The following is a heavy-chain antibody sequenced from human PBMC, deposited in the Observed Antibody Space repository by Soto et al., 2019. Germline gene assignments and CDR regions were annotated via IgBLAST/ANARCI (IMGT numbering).Heavy chain of an antibody. D-gene: IGHD2-2*01. V-gene: IGHV1-69*13. CDR1: GGTFSSYA. Sequence: SVKVSCKASGGTFSSYAISWVRQAPGQGLEWMGGIIPIFGTANYAQKFQGRVTITADESMSTAYMELSSLRSEDTAVYYCATYQLPPSTVLWGQGTLVTVSS. CDR2: IIPIFGTA. J-gene: IGHJ4*02. CDR3: ATYQLPPSTVL.